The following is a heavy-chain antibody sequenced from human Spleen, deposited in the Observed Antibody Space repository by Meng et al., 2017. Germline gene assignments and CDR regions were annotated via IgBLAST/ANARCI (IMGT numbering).Heavy chain of an antibody. CDR1: GGSVTSDSYY. CDR2: IYSSGST. Sequence: GSLRLSCGVSGGSVTSDSYYWHWIRQSPGKGLEWIAYIYSSGSTNYNPSLKSRVTISVGKPNNQFSLKLSSVTAADTAVYYCARGGGDRDGYNFVYWGQGTLVTV. J-gene: IGHJ4*02. D-gene: IGHD5-24*01. CDR3: ARGGGDRDGYNFVY. V-gene: IGHV4-61*01.